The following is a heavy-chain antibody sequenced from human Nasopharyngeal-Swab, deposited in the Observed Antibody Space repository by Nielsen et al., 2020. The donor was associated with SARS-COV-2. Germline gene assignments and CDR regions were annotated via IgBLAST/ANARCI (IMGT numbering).Heavy chain of an antibody. Sequence: ASVKVSCKASGYTFTSYAMHWVRQAPGQRLEWMGWINAGNDNTKYSQKFQGRVTITRDTSASTAYMELSSLRSDDTAVYYCARSLMVYVGVDYWGQGTLVTVSS. CDR1: GYTFTSYA. J-gene: IGHJ4*02. D-gene: IGHD2-8*01. V-gene: IGHV1-3*01. CDR2: INAGNDNT. CDR3: ARSLMVYVGVDY.